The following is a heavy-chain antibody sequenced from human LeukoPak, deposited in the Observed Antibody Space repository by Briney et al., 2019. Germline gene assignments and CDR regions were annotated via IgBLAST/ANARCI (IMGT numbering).Heavy chain of an antibody. V-gene: IGHV4-34*01. Sequence: PSETLSLTCAVYGGSFSGYYWSWIRQSPGKGLEWIGEINHSGSTNYNPSLKSRVTISVDTSKNQFSLKLSSVTAADTAVYYCARDSGCYCTSTSCYGSGDLRSACWFDPWGQGTLVSVSS. J-gene: IGHJ5*01. CDR1: GGSFSGYY. D-gene: IGHD2-2*01. CDR2: INHSGST. CDR3: ARDSGCYCTSTSCYGSGDLRSACWFDP.